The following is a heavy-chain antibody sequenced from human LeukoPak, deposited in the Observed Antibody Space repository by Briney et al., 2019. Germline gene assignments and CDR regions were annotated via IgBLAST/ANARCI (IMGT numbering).Heavy chain of an antibody. CDR3: AKEMREWYQADY. D-gene: IGHD3-3*01. V-gene: IGHV3-23*01. Sequence: QSGGSLRLSCAASGFTFSSYAMSWVRQAPGKGLEWVSAISGSGGSTYYADSVKGRFTISRDNSKNTLYLQINSLRVEDTAVYYCAKEMREWYQADYWGQGTLVTVST. CDR1: GFTFSSYA. CDR2: ISGSGGST. J-gene: IGHJ4*02.